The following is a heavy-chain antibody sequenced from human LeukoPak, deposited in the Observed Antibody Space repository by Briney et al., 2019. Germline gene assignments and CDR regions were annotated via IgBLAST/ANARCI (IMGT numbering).Heavy chain of an antibody. D-gene: IGHD3-9*01. CDR3: ARVPLRYFEPFDY. V-gene: IGHV4-59*01. CDR1: GGSTSSYY. J-gene: IGHJ4*02. Sequence: VMPSETLSLTCTVLGGSTSSYYWSWICQPPGKGLEWVGYIYYSGSTNYNPSLKSRVTISVDTSKNQFSLKLSSVTAADTAVYYCARVPLRYFEPFDYWGQGTLVTVSS. CDR2: IYYSGST.